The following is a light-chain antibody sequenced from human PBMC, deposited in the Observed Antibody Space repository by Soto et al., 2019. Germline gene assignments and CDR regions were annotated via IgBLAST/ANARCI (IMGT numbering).Light chain of an antibody. CDR1: QGISSY. V-gene: IGKV1-9*01. CDR2: AAS. J-gene: IGKJ1*01. CDR3: QQLNSYPRT. Sequence: DIQLTQSPSFLSASVGDRVTITFRASQGISSYLAWYQQKPGKAPKLLIYAASTLQSGVPSRFSGSGSGTEFTLTISSLQPEDFATYYCQQLNSYPRTFGQGTKVDI.